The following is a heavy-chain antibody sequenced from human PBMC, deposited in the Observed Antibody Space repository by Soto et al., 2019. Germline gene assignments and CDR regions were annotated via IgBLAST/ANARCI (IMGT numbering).Heavy chain of an antibody. CDR2: ISGSGGST. J-gene: IGHJ1*01. D-gene: IGHD3-22*01. Sequence: PGGSLRLSCAASGFTFSSYAMSWVRQATGKGLEWVSAISGSGGSTYYADSVKGRFTISRDNSKNTLYLQMNSLRAEDTAVYYCAKSVDYYYDSSGPPAGYFQHWGQGTLVTVSS. CDR1: GFTFSSYA. V-gene: IGHV3-23*01. CDR3: AKSVDYYYDSSGPPAGYFQH.